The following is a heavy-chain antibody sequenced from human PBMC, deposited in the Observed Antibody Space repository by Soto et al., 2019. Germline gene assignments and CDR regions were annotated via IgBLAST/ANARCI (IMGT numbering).Heavy chain of an antibody. Sequence: LSLTCTVSGGSISSYYWSWIRQPPGKGLEWIGYIYYSGSTNYNPSLKSRVTISVDTSKNQFSLKLSSVTAADTAVYYCARGVEYYDFWSGYLYYFDYWGQGTLVTVSS. D-gene: IGHD3-3*01. CDR3: ARGVEYYDFWSGYLYYFDY. J-gene: IGHJ4*02. V-gene: IGHV4-59*01. CDR2: IYYSGST. CDR1: GGSISSYY.